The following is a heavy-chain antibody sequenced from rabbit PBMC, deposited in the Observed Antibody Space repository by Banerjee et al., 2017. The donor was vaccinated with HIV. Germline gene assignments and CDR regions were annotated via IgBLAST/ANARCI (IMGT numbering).Heavy chain of an antibody. Sequence: QEQLEESGGDLVKPEGSLTLTCKASGFSFSSSYWISWVRQAPGKGLEWIACIAAGSSGSTYYASWAKGRFTISKTSWTTVTLQMTSLTAADTASYFCARDLAGVIGWNFNLWGQGTLVTVS. D-gene: IGHD4-1*01. V-gene: IGHV1S45*01. CDR1: GFSFSSSYW. J-gene: IGHJ4*01. CDR2: IAAGSSGST. CDR3: ARDLAGVIGWNFNL.